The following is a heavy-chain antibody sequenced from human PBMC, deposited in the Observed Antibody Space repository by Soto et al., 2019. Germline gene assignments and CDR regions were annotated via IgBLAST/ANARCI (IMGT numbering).Heavy chain of an antibody. CDR2: ISGSGGST. CDR1: GFTFSSYA. CDR3: AKAPTGIDAFDI. D-gene: IGHD1-1*01. V-gene: IGHV3-23*01. Sequence: VGSLRLSCAASGFTFSSYAMSWVRQAPGKGLEWVSAISGSGGSTYYADSVKGRFTISRDNSKNTLYLQMNSLRAEDTAVYYCAKAPTGIDAFDISGQGTMVTVSS. J-gene: IGHJ3*02.